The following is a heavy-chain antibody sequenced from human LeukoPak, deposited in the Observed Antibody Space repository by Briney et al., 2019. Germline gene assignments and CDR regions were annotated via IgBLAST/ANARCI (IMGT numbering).Heavy chain of an antibody. Sequence: PSETLSLTCTVSGGSISSSGYYWGWIRQPPGKGLEWIGSIYYSGSTYYNPPLKSRVTISVDTSKNQFSLKLSSVTAADTAVYYCARLYSGSYSDAFDIWGQGTMVTVSS. CDR3: ARLYSGSYSDAFDI. V-gene: IGHV4-39*01. D-gene: IGHD1-26*01. J-gene: IGHJ3*02. CDR2: IYYSGST. CDR1: GGSISSSGYY.